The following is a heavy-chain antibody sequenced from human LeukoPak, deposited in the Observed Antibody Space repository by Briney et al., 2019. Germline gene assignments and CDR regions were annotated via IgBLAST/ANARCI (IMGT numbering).Heavy chain of an antibody. CDR1: GFTFSSFG. Sequence: GGSLRLSCAASGFTFSSFGIYWVRQAPGKGLEWVAVIWYDGSNKYYADSVKGRFTISRDNSQNTLYLQMNCLRAEDTAVYYCARLGSSWSFDYWGQGTLVTVSS. D-gene: IGHD6-13*01. V-gene: IGHV3-33*01. CDR2: IWYDGSNK. J-gene: IGHJ4*02. CDR3: ARLGSSWSFDY.